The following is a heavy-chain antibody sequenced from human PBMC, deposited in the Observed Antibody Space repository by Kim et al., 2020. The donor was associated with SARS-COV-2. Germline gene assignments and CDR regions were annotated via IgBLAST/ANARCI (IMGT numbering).Heavy chain of an antibody. J-gene: IGHJ3*02. Sequence: GGSLRLSCAASGFTFSSYEMNWVRQAPGKGLEWVSYISSSGSTIYYADSVKGRFTISRDNAKNSLYLQMNSLRAEDTAVYYCARRAGGSYLENFHDAFDIWGQGTMVTVSS. CDR2: ISSSGSTI. CDR1: GFTFSSYE. CDR3: ARRAGGSYLENFHDAFDI. D-gene: IGHD1-26*01. V-gene: IGHV3-48*03.